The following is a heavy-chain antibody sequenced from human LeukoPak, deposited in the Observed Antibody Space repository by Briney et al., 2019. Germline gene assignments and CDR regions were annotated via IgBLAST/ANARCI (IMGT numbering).Heavy chain of an antibody. J-gene: IGHJ4*02. CDR3: ARGPYCGGDCYPGFDY. CDR2: ISAYNGNT. V-gene: IGHV1-18*04. D-gene: IGHD2-21*02. Sequence: ASLNVSCTASGYTFTSYGISWVRQAPGQGLEWMGWISAYNGNTNYAQKLQGRVTMTTDTSTSTAYMELRSLRSDDTAVYYCARGPYCGGDCYPGFDYWGQGTLVTVSS. CDR1: GYTFTSYG.